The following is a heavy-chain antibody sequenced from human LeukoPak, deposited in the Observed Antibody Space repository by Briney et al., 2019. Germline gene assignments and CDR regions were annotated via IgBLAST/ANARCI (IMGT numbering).Heavy chain of an antibody. D-gene: IGHD1-1*01. CDR3: YCSRAGDWTNVDY. J-gene: IGHJ4*02. CDR1: GFTVSSNY. Sequence: GGSLRLSCTASGFTVSSNYMSWVRQAPGKGLEWVSVIYSGGSTYYADSVKGRFTTSRDNSKNTLYLQMNSLRAEDTAVYYCYCSRAGDWTNVDYWGQGTLVTVSS. CDR2: IYSGGST. V-gene: IGHV3-66*01.